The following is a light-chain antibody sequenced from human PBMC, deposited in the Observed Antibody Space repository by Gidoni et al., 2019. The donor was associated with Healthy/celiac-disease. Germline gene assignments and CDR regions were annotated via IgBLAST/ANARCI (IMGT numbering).Light chain of an antibody. Sequence: EIVMTQSPATLSVSPGERATLSCRASQSVSSNLAWFQQKPGQAPRLLIYGASTRATGIPARFSGSGSGTEFTLTISSLQSEDFAVYFCQQYNNWPPWTFXQXTKVELK. CDR2: GAS. V-gene: IGKV3-15*01. J-gene: IGKJ1*01. CDR3: QQYNNWPPWT. CDR1: QSVSSN.